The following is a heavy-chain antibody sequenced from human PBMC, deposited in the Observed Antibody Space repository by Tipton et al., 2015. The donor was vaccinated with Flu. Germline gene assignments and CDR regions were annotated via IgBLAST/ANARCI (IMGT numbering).Heavy chain of an antibody. CDR2: IYHTGNI. J-gene: IGHJ5*02. CDR1: GGSISSGDYS. V-gene: IGHV4-30-2*01. Sequence: TLSLTCAVSGGSISSGDYSWSWIRQPPGMGLEWIGNIYHTGNIYYNPSLKSRVTILVDTSKNQFSLKLSSVTAADTAVYYCARRDYSNYVSDPKNWFDPWGQGTLVTVSS. CDR3: ARRDYSNYVSDPKNWFDP. D-gene: IGHD4-11*01.